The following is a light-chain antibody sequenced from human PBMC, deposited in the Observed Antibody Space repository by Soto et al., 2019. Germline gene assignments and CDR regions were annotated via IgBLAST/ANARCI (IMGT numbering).Light chain of an antibody. J-gene: IGKJ1*01. Sequence: EVVLTQSPRAVSLSPGERATLSCRASQSVNSNSLAWYQQKPGQAPRVLIYGASSRATGIPDRFSGSGSGTDFTLTISRLEPEDFAVYYCQQYGSSRTFGQGTKVDIK. CDR2: GAS. CDR1: QSVNSNS. V-gene: IGKV3-20*01. CDR3: QQYGSSRT.